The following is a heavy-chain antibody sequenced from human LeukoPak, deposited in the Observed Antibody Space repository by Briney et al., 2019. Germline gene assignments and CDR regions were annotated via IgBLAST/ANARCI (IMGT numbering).Heavy chain of an antibody. V-gene: IGHV3-7*03. CDR1: GFRFSGYW. CDR2: IKGDGSET. J-gene: IGHJ4*02. CDR3: GREEVKSFDN. Sequence: GGSLRLSCAASGFRFSGYWMTWVRQAPGKGLEWVANIKGDGSETSYVTSVRGRFTISRDNAKTSLYLQMNNLRVEDTAVYYWGREEVKSFDNWGQGALGTVSA.